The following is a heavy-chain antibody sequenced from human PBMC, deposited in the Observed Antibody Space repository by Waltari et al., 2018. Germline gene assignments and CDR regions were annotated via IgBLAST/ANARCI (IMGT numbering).Heavy chain of an antibody. CDR3: ASLRNYYDSSGYYAAFDI. V-gene: IGHV4-31*03. CDR2: IYYSGSS. D-gene: IGHD3-22*01. CDR1: GGSISSGGYY. J-gene: IGHJ3*02. Sequence: QVQLQESGPGLVKPSQTLSLTCTVSGGSISSGGYYWSWSRQHPGKGLGLIGYIYYSGSSYCSPSLKGRVTSPVDTSKNQFSLKLSSVTAPDTAVYYCASLRNYYDSSGYYAAFDIWGQGTMVTVSS.